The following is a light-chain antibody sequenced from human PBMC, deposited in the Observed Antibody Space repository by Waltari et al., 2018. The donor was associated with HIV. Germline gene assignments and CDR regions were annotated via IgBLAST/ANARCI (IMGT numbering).Light chain of an antibody. Sequence: ELVLTQSPGTLSLSPGERATLSCRASESVSSSYLAWYQQKPGQAPRLLIYAASSRATVIPDRFSGSGSGTDFTLTISRLEPEDFAVYYCQHYGTSTGYTFGQGTKLEIK. J-gene: IGKJ2*01. V-gene: IGKV3-20*01. CDR2: AAS. CDR3: QHYGTSTGYT. CDR1: ESVSSSY.